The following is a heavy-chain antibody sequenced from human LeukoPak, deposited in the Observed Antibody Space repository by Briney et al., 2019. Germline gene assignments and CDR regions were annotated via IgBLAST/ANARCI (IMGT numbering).Heavy chain of an antibody. V-gene: IGHV3-9*01. CDR1: GDSFKDYC. CDR2: INWNGGGT. J-gene: IGHJ6*02. Sequence: GGSLRLSCAATGDSFKDYCMHWVRQPPRKGLEWVSAINWNGGGTDYADSVKGRFTIFRDNAKNSLYLQLSSLRPEDTALYYCAKHLTATNTYIFFGLDVWGQGTSVTVSS. CDR3: AKHLTATNTYIFFGLDV. D-gene: IGHD1-26*01.